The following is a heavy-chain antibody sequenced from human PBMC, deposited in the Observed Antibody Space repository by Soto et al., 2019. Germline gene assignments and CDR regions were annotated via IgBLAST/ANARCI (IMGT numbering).Heavy chain of an antibody. CDR2: IYYSGST. CDR3: ARRAAVAGTSWFDP. Sequence: SETLSLTCTVSGGSISSSSYYWGWIRQPPGKGLEWIGSIYYSGSTYYNPSLKSRVTISVDTSKNQFSLKLSSVTAADTAVYYCARRAAVAGTSWFDPWGQGTLVTVSS. D-gene: IGHD6-19*01. V-gene: IGHV4-39*01. J-gene: IGHJ5*02. CDR1: GGSISSSSYY.